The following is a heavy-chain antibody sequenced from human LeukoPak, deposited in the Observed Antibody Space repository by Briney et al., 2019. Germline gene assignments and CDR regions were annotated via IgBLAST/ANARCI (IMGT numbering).Heavy chain of an antibody. D-gene: IGHD3-9*01. CDR2: INSDGSST. CDR3: GRELDWLPTLDY. CDR1: GITFSNYW. V-gene: IGHV3-74*01. Sequence: GGSLRLSCAASGITFSNYWMHWVRQAPGKGLVWVSRINSDGSSTRYADSVKGRFTISRDNAKNTLYLQMNSLRAEDTAVYYCGRELDWLPTLDYWGQGTLVTVSS. J-gene: IGHJ4*02.